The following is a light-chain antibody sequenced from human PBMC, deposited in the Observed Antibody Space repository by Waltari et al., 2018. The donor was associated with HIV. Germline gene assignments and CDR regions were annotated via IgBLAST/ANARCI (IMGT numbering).Light chain of an antibody. J-gene: IGLJ1*01. V-gene: IGLV3-21*02. CDR1: KIGRKR. Sequence: SSVLPPPHSVFVAAGPTARVTCGGNKIGRKRVHWYQQKPGQAPVLVVYNGSDRPSGLPERFSGSNSGNTATLTITRVEAGDEADYYCHVWDRGTDHHVFGTGTKVTVL. CDR3: HVWDRGTDHHV. CDR2: NGS.